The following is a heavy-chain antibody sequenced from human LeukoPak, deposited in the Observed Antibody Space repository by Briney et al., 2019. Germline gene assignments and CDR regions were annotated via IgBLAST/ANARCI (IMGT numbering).Heavy chain of an antibody. CDR2: ISGTGGST. D-gene: IGHD3-22*01. V-gene: IGHV3-23*01. J-gene: IGHJ4*02. CDR3: AKSSYYDSSGFYREYYFDY. Sequence: PGGSLRLSCAASGFTFSNYAMTWVRQAPGRGLEWVSSISGTGGSTHYADSVKGRFTISRDNSKNTLYLQMNSLRAGDTAVYYCAKSSYYDSSGFYREYYFDYWGQGTLVPVSS. CDR1: GFTFSNYA.